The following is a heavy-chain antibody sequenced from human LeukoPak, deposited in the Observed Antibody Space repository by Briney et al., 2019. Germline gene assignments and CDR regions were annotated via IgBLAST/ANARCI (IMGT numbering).Heavy chain of an antibody. CDR3: ARDNLTGYYWYFDL. CDR2: IYYSGST. CDR1: GGSISRYY. J-gene: IGHJ2*01. Sequence: SETLSLTCTVSGGSISRYYWSWLRQPPGKGLEWIGYIYYSGSTNYNPSLKSRVTISVDTSKNQFSLKLSSVTAADTAVYYCARDNLTGYYWYFDLWGRGTLVTVSS. D-gene: IGHD3-9*01. V-gene: IGHV4-59*01.